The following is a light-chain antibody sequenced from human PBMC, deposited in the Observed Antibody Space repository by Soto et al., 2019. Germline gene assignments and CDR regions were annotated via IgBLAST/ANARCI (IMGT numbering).Light chain of an antibody. Sequence: QAVVTQEPSLTVSPGGTVNLTCGSSTGPVTPGHYPYWFQQMPGQAPKTVIYDAYNKHYWTPARFSGSLLGGKAALTLSGARPEDEADYYCLLSFSGAWVFGGGTKLTVL. CDR2: DAY. CDR3: LLSFSGAWV. CDR1: TGPVTPGHY. V-gene: IGLV7-46*01. J-gene: IGLJ3*02.